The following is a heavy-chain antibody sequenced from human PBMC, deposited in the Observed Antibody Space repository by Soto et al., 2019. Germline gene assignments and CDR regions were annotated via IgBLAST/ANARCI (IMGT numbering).Heavy chain of an antibody. CDR3: ARDLYSSSLDY. CDR1: GFTFTHYG. D-gene: IGHD4-4*01. CDR2: IWYDGSNK. V-gene: IGHV3-33*01. Sequence: GGSLRLSCAASGFTFTHYGMHWVRQAPGKGLEWVAVIWYDGSNKYYIDSVKGRFTISRDNSENTVYLQMNSLRAEDTAVYYCARDLYSSSLDYWGQGT. J-gene: IGHJ4*02.